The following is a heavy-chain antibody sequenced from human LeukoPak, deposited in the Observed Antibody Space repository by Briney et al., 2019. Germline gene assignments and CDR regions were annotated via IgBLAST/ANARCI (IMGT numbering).Heavy chain of an antibody. CDR1: GGSFSGYY. D-gene: IGHD6-19*01. J-gene: IGHJ5*02. V-gene: IGHV4-34*01. CDR2: INHSGST. CDR3: ARVGKQWLLLRGWFDP. Sequence: PSETLSLTCAVYGGSFSGYYWSWIRQRPGKGLEWIGEINHSGSTNYNPSLKSRVTISVDTSKNQFSLKLSSVTAADTAVYYCARVGKQWLLLRGWFDPWGKGTLVTVSS.